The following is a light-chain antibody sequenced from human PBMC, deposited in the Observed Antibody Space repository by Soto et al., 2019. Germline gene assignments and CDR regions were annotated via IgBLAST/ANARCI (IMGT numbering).Light chain of an antibody. J-gene: IGKJ5*01. CDR3: QQYDKWFSIT. CDR1: QSVGRK. CDR2: DAS. V-gene: IGKV3-15*01. Sequence: EIVMTQSAATLSVSPGERATLSCRASQSVGRKLVWYQQKAGQAPRPLIFDASTRATGIPARFSGSGSGTEFTLTISRLEPEDSAVYYCQQYDKWFSITFGQGTRL.